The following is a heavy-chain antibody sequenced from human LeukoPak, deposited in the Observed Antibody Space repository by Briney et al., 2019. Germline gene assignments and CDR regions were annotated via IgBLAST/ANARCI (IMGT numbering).Heavy chain of an antibody. Sequence: GGSLRLSCAASGFTFSSYAMSWVRQAPGKGLEWVSAISGSDGSTYYADSVKGRFTISRDNSKNTLYLQMNSLRAEDTAVYYCAKGLSSSSKFDYWGQGTLVTVSS. CDR3: AKGLSSSSKFDY. D-gene: IGHD6-6*01. J-gene: IGHJ4*02. CDR2: ISGSDGST. V-gene: IGHV3-23*01. CDR1: GFTFSSYA.